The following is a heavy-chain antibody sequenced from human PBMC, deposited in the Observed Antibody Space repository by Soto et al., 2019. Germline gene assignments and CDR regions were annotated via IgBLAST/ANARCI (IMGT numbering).Heavy chain of an antibody. J-gene: IGHJ4*02. CDR3: ATGQPSSWYYFGY. D-gene: IGHD6-13*01. CDR2: MSYDGTKK. CDR1: GFTFSSYA. V-gene: IGHV3-30-3*01. Sequence: PGGSLRLSSAASGFTFSSYAMHWVRHAPGKGLEWVAVMSYDGTKKYYADSVKGRFTISRDNSKNTLYLQMNSLRGDDTAVYFCATGQPSSWYYFGYWGQGTLVTVSS.